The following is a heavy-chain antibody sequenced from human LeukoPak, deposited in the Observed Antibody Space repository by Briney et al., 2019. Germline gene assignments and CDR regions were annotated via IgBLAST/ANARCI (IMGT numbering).Heavy chain of an antibody. CDR1: GGSFSGYY. V-gene: IGHV4-34*01. CDR2: INHSGST. J-gene: IGHJ4*02. CDR3: ARAARPQYYLDY. Sequence: SETLSLTCAVYGGSFSGYYWSWIRHPPAKGLEWLGEINHSGSTNYNPSLKSRVTISVDTSKNQFSLKLSSVTAADTAVYYCARAARPQYYLDYWGQGTLVTVSS. D-gene: IGHD6-6*01.